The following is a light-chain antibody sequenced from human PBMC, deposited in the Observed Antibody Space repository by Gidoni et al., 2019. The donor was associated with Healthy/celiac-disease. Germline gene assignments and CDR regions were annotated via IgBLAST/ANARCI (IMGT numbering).Light chain of an antibody. Sequence: DIQMTQSPSSLSASVGDRVTITCRASQSISSYLNWYQQKPGKAPKLLIYAASSLQSGVPSRFSGSGSGTDFTLTISSLQPEDSATYYCQQSYSTLWTFXXXTKVEIK. J-gene: IGKJ1*01. CDR3: QQSYSTLWT. CDR1: QSISSY. CDR2: AAS. V-gene: IGKV1-39*01.